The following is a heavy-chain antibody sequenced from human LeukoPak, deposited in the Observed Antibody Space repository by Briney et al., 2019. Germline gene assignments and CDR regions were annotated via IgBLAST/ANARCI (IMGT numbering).Heavy chain of an antibody. D-gene: IGHD2-2*01. CDR2: MSPSGRT. CDR3: ARDVTPNYQDPPGNYYYYMDA. Sequence: SETLSLTCIVSGGSINSGSYYWIWIRQPAGKGLEWIGRMSPSGRTNSNPSLKGRVTMSIDRSRNQFSLKLSAVTAADTAVYYCARDVTPNYQDPPGNYYYYMDAWGTGTTVTVSS. V-gene: IGHV4-61*02. CDR1: GGSINSGSYY. J-gene: IGHJ6*03.